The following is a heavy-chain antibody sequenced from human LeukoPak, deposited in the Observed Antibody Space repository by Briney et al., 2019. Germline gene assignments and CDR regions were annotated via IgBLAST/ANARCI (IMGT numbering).Heavy chain of an antibody. J-gene: IGHJ4*02. V-gene: IGHV3-21*01. D-gene: IGHD5-24*01. Sequence: GGSLRLSCAASGFSFSSYSMNWVRQAPGKGLEWVSSISSFSGYIYYADSVKGRFTISRDNSKNTLYLQMNSLRAEDTAVYYCAREEMAAYYFDYWGQGTLVTVSS. CDR2: ISSFSGYI. CDR1: GFSFSSYS. CDR3: AREEMAAYYFDY.